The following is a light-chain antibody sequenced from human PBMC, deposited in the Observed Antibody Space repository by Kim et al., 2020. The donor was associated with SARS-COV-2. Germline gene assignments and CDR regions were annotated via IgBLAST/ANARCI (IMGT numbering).Light chain of an antibody. CDR1: NIGSKS. J-gene: IGLJ2*01. CDR3: QVWDRSSDHVV. V-gene: IGLV3-21*04. CDR2: YDR. Sequence: APGTATRFACVGNNIGSKSVHWYQQKPGQAPVLVIYYDRYRPSGVPERFSGSNSGNTATLTISRVEAGAEADYYCQVWDRSSDHVVFGGGTQLTVL.